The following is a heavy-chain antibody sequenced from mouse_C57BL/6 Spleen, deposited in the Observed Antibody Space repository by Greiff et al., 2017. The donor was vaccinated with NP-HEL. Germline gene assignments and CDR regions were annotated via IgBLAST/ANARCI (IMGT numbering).Heavy chain of an antibody. Sequence: VQLQQSGPGLVKPSQSLSLTCSVTGYSITSGYYWNWIRQFPGNKLEWMGYISYDGSNNYNPSLKNRISITRDTSKNQFFLKLNSVTTEDTATYYCAIQGFAYWGQGTLVTVSA. CDR2: ISYDGSN. V-gene: IGHV3-6*01. CDR3: AIQGFAY. CDR1: GYSITSGYY. J-gene: IGHJ3*01.